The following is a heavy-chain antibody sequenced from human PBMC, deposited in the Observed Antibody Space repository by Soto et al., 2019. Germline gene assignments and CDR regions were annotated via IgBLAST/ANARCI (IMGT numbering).Heavy chain of an antibody. J-gene: IGHJ6*03. V-gene: IGHV3-13*01. CDR3: ARGGGSLDRYYYYYMDV. CDR1: GFTFSSYD. Sequence: EVQLVESGGGLVQPGGSLRLSCAASGFTFSSYDMHWVRQATGKGLEWVSAIGTAGDTYYPGSVKGRFTISRENAKNSLYLQMNSPRAGDTAVYYCARGGGSLDRYYYYYMDVWGKGTTVTVSS. D-gene: IGHD3-16*01. CDR2: IGTAGDT.